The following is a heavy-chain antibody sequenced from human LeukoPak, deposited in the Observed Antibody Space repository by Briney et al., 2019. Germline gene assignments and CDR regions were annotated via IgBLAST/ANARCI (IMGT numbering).Heavy chain of an antibody. J-gene: IGHJ4*02. CDR3: ARENSGSYREFDY. D-gene: IGHD1-26*01. V-gene: IGHV4-4*07. CDR1: GGSISSYY. CDR2: IYTSGST. Sequence: PSETLSLTCTVSGGSISSYYWSWIRQPAGKGLEWIGRIYTSGSTNYNASLKSRVSISVDTSKNQFSLNLSSVTAADTAVFYCARENSGSYREFDYWGQGTLVTVSS.